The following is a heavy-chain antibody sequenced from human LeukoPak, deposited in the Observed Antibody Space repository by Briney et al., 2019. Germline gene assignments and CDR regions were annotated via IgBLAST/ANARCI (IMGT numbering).Heavy chain of an antibody. Sequence: GGSLRLSCAASGFTFSNAWMSWVRQAPGKGLEWVGRIKSRTDGGTTDYAAPVKGRFTTSRDDSKNTLYLQMNSLKTEDTAVYYCTTDGAGVLRYFDWLSFDYWGQGTLVTVSS. CDR3: TTDGAGVLRYFDWLSFDY. CDR2: IKSRTDGGTT. J-gene: IGHJ4*02. V-gene: IGHV3-15*01. CDR1: GFTFSNAW. D-gene: IGHD3-9*01.